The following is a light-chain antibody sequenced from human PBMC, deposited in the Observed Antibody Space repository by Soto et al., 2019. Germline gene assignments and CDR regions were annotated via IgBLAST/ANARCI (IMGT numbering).Light chain of an antibody. CDR3: TSYTSSSTLYV. CDR1: SSDVGGYNY. Sequence: QSVLTQPASVSGSPGQSITISCTGTSSDVGGYNYVSWYQQYPGKAPKLMIYDVSNRPSGVSNRFSGSKSGNTASLTISGLQAEDEADYYCTSYTSSSTLYVFGTGNKVPVL. CDR2: DVS. V-gene: IGLV2-14*01. J-gene: IGLJ1*01.